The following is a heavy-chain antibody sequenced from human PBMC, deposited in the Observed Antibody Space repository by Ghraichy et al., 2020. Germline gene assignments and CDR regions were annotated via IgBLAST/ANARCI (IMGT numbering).Heavy chain of an antibody. CDR1: GFTLTNFG. J-gene: IGHJ6*02. V-gene: IGHV3-48*01. CDR2: ITGNSKNI. D-gene: IGHD1-26*01. CDR3: ARDSGNYYYGMDV. Sequence: GGSLRLSCTASGFTLTNFGMNWVRQAPGKGLEWLSHITGNSKNIYSADSVKDRFTISRDNAKKSLYLQMNSLRAEDTAVYYCARDSGNYYYGMDVWGQGTTVTVSS.